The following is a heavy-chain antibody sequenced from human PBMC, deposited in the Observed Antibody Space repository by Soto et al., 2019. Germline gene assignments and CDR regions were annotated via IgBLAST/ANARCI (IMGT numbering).Heavy chain of an antibody. CDR1: GYTFTSYA. CDR2: INAGNGNT. Sequence: ASVKVSCKASGYTFTSYAMHWVRQAPGQRLEWMGWINAGNGNTKYSQKFQGRVTITRDTSASTAYMELSSLRSEDTAVYYCARGPRIAVAETYYYYGMDVWGQGTTVTVSS. D-gene: IGHD6-19*01. V-gene: IGHV1-3*01. J-gene: IGHJ6*02. CDR3: ARGPRIAVAETYYYYGMDV.